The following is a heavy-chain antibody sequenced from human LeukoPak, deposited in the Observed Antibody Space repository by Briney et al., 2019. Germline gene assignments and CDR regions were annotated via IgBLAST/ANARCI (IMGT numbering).Heavy chain of an antibody. D-gene: IGHD3-22*01. CDR3: ARVMRYYHDSSGPDAFDI. CDR1: GFTFSSYA. V-gene: IGHV3-30-3*01. J-gene: IGHJ3*02. Sequence: GRSLRLSCAASGFTFSSYAMHWVRQAPGKGLEWVAVISYDVSNKYYADSVKGRFTISRDNSKNTLYLQMNSLRAEDTAVYYCARVMRYYHDSSGPDAFDIWGQGTMVTVSS. CDR2: ISYDVSNK.